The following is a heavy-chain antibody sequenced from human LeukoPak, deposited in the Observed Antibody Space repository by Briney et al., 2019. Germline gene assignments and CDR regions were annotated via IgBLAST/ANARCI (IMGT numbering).Heavy chain of an antibody. D-gene: IGHD6-13*01. J-gene: IGHJ6*02. Sequence: GSLRLSCAASGFTFSIYAMSWVRQAPGEGLEWIGYIYYSGSTNYNPSLKSRVTISVDTSKNQFSLKLSSVTAADTAVYYCARDKAAAGNYGMDVWGQGTTVTVSS. CDR1: GFTFSIYA. CDR3: ARDKAAAGNYGMDV. V-gene: IGHV4-59*01. CDR2: IYYSGST.